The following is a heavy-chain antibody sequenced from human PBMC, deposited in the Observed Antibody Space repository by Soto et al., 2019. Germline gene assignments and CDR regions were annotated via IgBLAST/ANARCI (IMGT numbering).Heavy chain of an antibody. CDR1: GGSISSGGYY. CDR3: ARASSYASMIHRFDY. CDR2: IYYSGST. D-gene: IGHD3-22*01. V-gene: IGHV4-31*03. Sequence: QVQLQESGPGLVKPSQTLSLTCTVSGGSISSGGYYWSWIRQHPGKGLEWIGYIYYSGSTYHNPSLQSRITMSVDTSKNQCLLKLSSVTAADTAVYYCARASSYASMIHRFDYWGQGTLVTVSS. J-gene: IGHJ4*02.